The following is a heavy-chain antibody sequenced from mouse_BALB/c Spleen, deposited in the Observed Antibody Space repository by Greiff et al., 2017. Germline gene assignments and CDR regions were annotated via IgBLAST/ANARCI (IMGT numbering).Heavy chain of an antibody. J-gene: IGHJ4*01. CDR2: ISDGGSYT. Sequence: EVHLVESGGGLVKPGGSLKLSCAASGFTFSDYYMYWVRQTPEKRLEWVATISDGGSYTYYPDSVKGRFTISRDNAKNNLYLQMSSLKSEDTAMYYCARGDRGGYYYAMDYWGQGTSVTVSS. CDR1: GFTFSDYY. V-gene: IGHV5-4*02. CDR3: ARGDRGGYYYAMDY.